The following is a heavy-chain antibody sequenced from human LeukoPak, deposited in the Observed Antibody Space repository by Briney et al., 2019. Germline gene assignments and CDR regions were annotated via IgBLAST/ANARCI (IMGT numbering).Heavy chain of an antibody. Sequence: GGSLRLSCAASGFTVSSNYMSWVRQAPGKGLEWVSVIYSGGSTYYADSVKGRFTISRDNSKNTLYLQMNSLRAEDTAVYYCAKIAVLGLWYFDPWGRGTLVTVSS. CDR1: GFTVSSNY. V-gene: IGHV3-53*01. D-gene: IGHD6-19*01. CDR3: AKIAVLGLWYFDP. J-gene: IGHJ2*01. CDR2: IYSGGST.